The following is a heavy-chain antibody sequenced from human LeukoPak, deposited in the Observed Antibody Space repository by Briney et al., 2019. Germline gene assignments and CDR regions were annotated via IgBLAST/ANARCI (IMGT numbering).Heavy chain of an antibody. Sequence: PGGSLRLSCAASGFTFSSYAMHWVRQAPGKGLEWVAVISYDGSNKYYADSVKGRFTISRDNSKNTLYLQMNSLRAEDTAVYYCARVRYSSSSDTNYYFDYWGQGTLVTVSS. CDR1: GFTFSSYA. D-gene: IGHD6-6*01. CDR2: ISYDGSNK. CDR3: ARVRYSSSSDTNYYFDY. J-gene: IGHJ4*02. V-gene: IGHV3-30*04.